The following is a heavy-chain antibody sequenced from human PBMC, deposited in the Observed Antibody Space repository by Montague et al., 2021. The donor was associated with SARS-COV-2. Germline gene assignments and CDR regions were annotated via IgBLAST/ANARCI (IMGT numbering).Heavy chain of an antibody. J-gene: IGHJ5*02. V-gene: IGHV4-59*08. Sequence: SETLSLTCTVSGGSISSYYWSWIRQPPGKGLEWIGYIYYSGSTNYNPSLKNRVTISVDTSKNQFSLKLSSVTAADTAVYYCARPLNLYYYGSGSYSSWFDPWGQGTLVTVSS. CDR2: IYYSGST. CDR1: GGSISSYY. D-gene: IGHD3-10*01. CDR3: ARPLNLYYYGSGSYSSWFDP.